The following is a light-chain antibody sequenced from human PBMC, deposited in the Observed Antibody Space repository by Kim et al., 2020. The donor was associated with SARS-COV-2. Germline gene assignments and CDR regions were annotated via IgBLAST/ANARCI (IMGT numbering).Light chain of an antibody. V-gene: IGLV1-47*02. J-gene: IGLJ3*02. Sequence: ELTQPHSASGTPGQRVTISCSGSRSNIGSNYVYWYQQLPGTAPKLLIHSNNQRPSGVPDRFPGSKSGTSASLAISGLRSEDEADYYCAAWDDSLSGWVFGEGTQLTVL. CDR1: RSNIGSNY. CDR3: AAWDDSLSGWV. CDR2: SNN.